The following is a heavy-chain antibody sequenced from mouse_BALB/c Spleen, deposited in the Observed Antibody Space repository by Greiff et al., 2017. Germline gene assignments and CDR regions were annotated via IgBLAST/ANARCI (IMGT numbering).Heavy chain of an antibody. Sequence: VQLQQSGAELAKPGASVKMSCKASGYTFTSYWMHWVKQRPGQGLEWIGYINPSTGYTEYNQKFKDKATLTADKSSSTAYMQLSSLTSEDSAVYYCARSPPLGAWFAYWGQGTLVTVSA. D-gene: IGHD6-1*01. CDR2: INPSTGYT. V-gene: IGHV1-7*01. CDR3: ARSPPLGAWFAY. CDR1: GYTFTSYW. J-gene: IGHJ3*01.